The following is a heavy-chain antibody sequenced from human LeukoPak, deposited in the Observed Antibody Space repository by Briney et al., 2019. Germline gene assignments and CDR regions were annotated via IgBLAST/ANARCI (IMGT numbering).Heavy chain of an antibody. CDR2: IYYSGST. Sequence: SETLSLTCTVSGGSISSGGYYWSWIRQHPGKGLEWIGYIYYSGSTYYNPSLKSRITMSVDTSKHLFSLKLNTVTAADTAVYYCARGEFDYGDYGQLMALDYWGQGTLVTVSS. CDR3: ARGEFDYGDYGQLMALDY. J-gene: IGHJ4*02. V-gene: IGHV4-31*03. D-gene: IGHD4-17*01. CDR1: GGSISSGGYY.